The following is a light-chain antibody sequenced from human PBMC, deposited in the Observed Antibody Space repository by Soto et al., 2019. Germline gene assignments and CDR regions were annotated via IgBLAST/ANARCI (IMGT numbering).Light chain of an antibody. Sequence: QSVLTKPPSAYGSPGQSVTISCTGTSSDVGGYNYVSGYQQHPGKAPKLMISEVSERPSGVPDRFSGSKSSNTASLTVSGLQAEDEADYYCSSYAGSNNFVLGTGTK. V-gene: IGLV2-8*01. CDR2: EVS. CDR1: SSDVGGYNY. J-gene: IGLJ1*01. CDR3: SSYAGSNNFV.